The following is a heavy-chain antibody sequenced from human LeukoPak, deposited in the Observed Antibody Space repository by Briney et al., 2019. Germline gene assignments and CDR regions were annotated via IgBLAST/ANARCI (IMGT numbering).Heavy chain of an antibody. J-gene: IGHJ4*02. CDR3: ARVRGYSGYDLGLNYFDY. Sequence: ASVKVSCKASGYTFTSYGISWVRQAAGQGLEWMGWISAYNGNTNYAQKLQGRVTMTTDTSTSTAYMELRSLRSDDTAVYYCARVRGYSGYDLGLNYFDYWGQGTLVTVSS. D-gene: IGHD5-12*01. CDR2: ISAYNGNT. V-gene: IGHV1-18*01. CDR1: GYTFTSYG.